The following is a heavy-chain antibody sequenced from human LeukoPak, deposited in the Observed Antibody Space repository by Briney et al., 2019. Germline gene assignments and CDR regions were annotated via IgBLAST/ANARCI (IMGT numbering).Heavy chain of an antibody. Sequence: SETLSLTCAVYGGSFSGYYWSWIRQPPGKGLEWIGEINHSGSTNYNPSLKSRVTISVDTSKNQFSLKLSSVTAADTAVYYCARRETVVTSGAFDIWGQGTMVTVSS. CDR1: GGSFSGYY. V-gene: IGHV4-34*01. J-gene: IGHJ3*02. CDR2: INHSGST. CDR3: ARRETVVTSGAFDI. D-gene: IGHD4-23*01.